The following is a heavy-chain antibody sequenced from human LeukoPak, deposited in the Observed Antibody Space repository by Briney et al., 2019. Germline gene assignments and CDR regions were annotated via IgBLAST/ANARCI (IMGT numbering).Heavy chain of an antibody. V-gene: IGHV3-21*01. CDR2: ISSTSVYI. Sequence: GGSLRLSCAVSGFSFSGYTMNWVRQAPGKGLEWVSSISSTSVYIYYGNSVEGRFTVSRDNAKNSLYLQMDSLRAEDTAVYYCAKDSGSFHDAFDIWGQGTMVTVSS. CDR3: AKDSGSFHDAFDI. D-gene: IGHD1-26*01. J-gene: IGHJ3*02. CDR1: GFSFSGYT.